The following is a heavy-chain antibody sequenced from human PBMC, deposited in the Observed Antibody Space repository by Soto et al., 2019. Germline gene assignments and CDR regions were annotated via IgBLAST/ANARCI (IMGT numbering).Heavy chain of an antibody. CDR1: GDSVSSNGAC. D-gene: IGHD6-19*01. CDR2: IYYRSKWFH. CDR3: ARDRYSSGWYGWDYSYYGMDV. J-gene: IGHJ6*02. Sequence: PSQTLSLTCVISGDSVSSNGACWNWIRQSPSRGLQWLGRIYYRSKWFHDYAASVESRMAINPDTSRNQFSLQLNYVTPEDTAVYYCARDRYSSGWYGWDYSYYGMDVWGQGTTVTVSS. V-gene: IGHV6-1*01.